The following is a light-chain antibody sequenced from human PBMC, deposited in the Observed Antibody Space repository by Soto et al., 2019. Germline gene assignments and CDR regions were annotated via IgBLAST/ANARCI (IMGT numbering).Light chain of an antibody. J-gene: IGLJ1*01. V-gene: IGLV7-46*01. CDR2: DTS. Sequence: QAVVTQEPSLTVSPGGTVTLTCGSSTGAVTSGHYPYWFQQKPGQAPRTLIYDTSNKHSWTPARFSGSLLGGKAALTLSGAQPEDEAEYYCLLSYSGALXVFGTGTKVT. CDR3: LLSYSGALXV. CDR1: TGAVTSGHY.